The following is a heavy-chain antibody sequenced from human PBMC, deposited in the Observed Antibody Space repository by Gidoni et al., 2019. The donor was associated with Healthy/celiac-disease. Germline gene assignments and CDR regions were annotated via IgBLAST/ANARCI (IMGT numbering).Heavy chain of an antibody. CDR1: GGSISSSSYY. Sequence: QLQLQESGPGLVKPSETLSLTCTVSGGSISSSSYYWGWIRQPPGKGLEWIGSIYYSGSTYYNPSLKSRVTISVDTSKNQFSLKLSSVTAADTAVYYCARHKRGSYWAGRGGMDVWGQGTTVTVSS. CDR2: IYYSGST. CDR3: ARHKRGSYWAGRGGMDV. J-gene: IGHJ6*02. V-gene: IGHV4-39*01. D-gene: IGHD1-26*01.